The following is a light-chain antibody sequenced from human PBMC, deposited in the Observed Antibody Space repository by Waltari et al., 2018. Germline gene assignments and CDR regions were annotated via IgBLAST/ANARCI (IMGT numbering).Light chain of an antibody. Sequence: DVVMTQSPLSLPVTLGQPASISCSSSQSLVHSDGNTYLNWFHQRPGQSPRRLIYKVSNRDSVVPDRFSGRGSGTDFTLKISRVEAEDVGVDYCMQGTHWPWTFGQGTKVEIK. V-gene: IGKV2-30*02. CDR1: QSLVHSDGNTY. J-gene: IGKJ1*01. CDR2: KVS. CDR3: MQGTHWPWT.